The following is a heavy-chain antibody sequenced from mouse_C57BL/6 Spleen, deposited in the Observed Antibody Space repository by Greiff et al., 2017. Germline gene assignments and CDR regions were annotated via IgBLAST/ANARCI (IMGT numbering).Heavy chain of an antibody. D-gene: IGHD2-2*01. CDR2: IDPETGGT. V-gene: IGHV1-15*01. CDR3: TRGGAGLRYYFDY. J-gene: IGHJ2*01. CDR1: GYTFTDYE. Sequence: QVQLQQSGAELVRPGASVTLSCKASGYTFTDYEMHWVKQTPVHGLEWIGAIDPETGGTAYNQKFKGKARLTADKSSRTAYMELRSLPSEDSAVYYCTRGGAGLRYYFDYWGQGTTLTVSS.